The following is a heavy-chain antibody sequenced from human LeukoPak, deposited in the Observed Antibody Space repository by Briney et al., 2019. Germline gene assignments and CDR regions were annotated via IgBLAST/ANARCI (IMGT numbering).Heavy chain of an antibody. CDR2: IYHTGSA. J-gene: IGHJ4*02. Sequence: SETLSLTCSVSGYSFTSGHYWGWIRQPPGKGLEWIANIYHTGSAHYNPSLKSRVTISVDTSKNQFSLKLSSVTAADTAVYYCASQRYSYVGHYFDYWGQGTLVTVSS. CDR3: ASQRYSYVGHYFDY. CDR1: GYSFTSGHY. D-gene: IGHD5-18*01. V-gene: IGHV4-38-2*01.